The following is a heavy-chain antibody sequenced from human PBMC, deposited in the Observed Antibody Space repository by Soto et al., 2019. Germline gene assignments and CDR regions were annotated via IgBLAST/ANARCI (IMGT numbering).Heavy chain of an antibody. V-gene: IGHV1-69*12. CDR2: IIPIFGTA. CDR1: GGTFSSYA. Sequence: QVQLVQSGAEVKKPGSSVKASCKASGGTFSSYAISWVRQAPGQGLEWMGGIIPIFGTANYAQKFQGRVTITADESTSTAYMELSILRSEDTAVYYLARDGGSVNYRYDAMDVWGQGTTFTVSS. J-gene: IGHJ6*02. CDR3: ARDGGSVNYRYDAMDV. D-gene: IGHD3-10*01.